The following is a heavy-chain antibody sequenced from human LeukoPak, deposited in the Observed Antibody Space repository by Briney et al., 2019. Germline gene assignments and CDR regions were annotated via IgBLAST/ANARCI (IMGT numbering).Heavy chain of an antibody. V-gene: IGHV1-3*01. CDR3: AIDGGTYYFDY. CDR2: INAGNSNT. J-gene: IGHJ4*02. D-gene: IGHD1-14*01. CDR1: GYTFTSYA. Sequence: ASVKVSCKASGYTFTSYAMHWVRQAPGQRLEWMGWINAGNSNTKYSQKFQGRVTITRDTSASTAYMELSSLRSEDTAVYYCAIDGGTYYFDYWGQGTLVTVSS.